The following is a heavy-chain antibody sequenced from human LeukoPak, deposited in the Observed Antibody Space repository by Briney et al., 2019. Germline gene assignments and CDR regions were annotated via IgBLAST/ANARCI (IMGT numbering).Heavy chain of an antibody. CDR3: ARAPYSSSWYYFDY. Sequence: ASVKVSCKASGYTFTNYGLNWVRQAPGQGLEWMGWINTNTGNPTYAQGFTGRFVFSLDTSVSTAYLQISSLKAEDTAVYYCARAPYSSSWYYFDYWGQGTLVTVSS. CDR2: INTNTGNP. J-gene: IGHJ4*02. CDR1: GYTFTNYG. D-gene: IGHD6-13*01. V-gene: IGHV7-4-1*02.